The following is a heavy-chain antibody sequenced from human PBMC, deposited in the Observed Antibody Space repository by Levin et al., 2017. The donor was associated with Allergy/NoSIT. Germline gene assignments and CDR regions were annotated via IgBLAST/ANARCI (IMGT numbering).Heavy chain of an antibody. CDR1: GFTFSSYS. CDR3: ARADSSGYSEPYYYGMDV. J-gene: IGHJ6*02. CDR2: ISSSSSYI. Sequence: ASVKVSCAASGFTFSSYSMNWVRQAPGKGLEWVSSISSSSSYIYYADSVKGRFTISRDNAKNSLYLQMNSLRAEDTAVYYCARADSSGYSEPYYYGMDVWGQGTTVTVSS. D-gene: IGHD3-22*01. V-gene: IGHV3-21*01.